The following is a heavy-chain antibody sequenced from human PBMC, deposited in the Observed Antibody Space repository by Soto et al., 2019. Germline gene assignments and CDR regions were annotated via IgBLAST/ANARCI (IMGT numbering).Heavy chain of an antibody. CDR3: AKSQEIGTHFFDS. J-gene: IGHJ4*02. CDR2: ISTAGDT. CDR1: GFTFSGFD. Sequence: TGGSLRLSCAASGFTFSGFDMHWVRQPTGKGLEWVSSISTAGDTYYAVSVKGRFTISRDNAKNSLSLQMNSLIAGDMAVYFCAKSQEIGTHFFDSWGQGTQVTVSS. D-gene: IGHD6-13*01. V-gene: IGHV3-13*01.